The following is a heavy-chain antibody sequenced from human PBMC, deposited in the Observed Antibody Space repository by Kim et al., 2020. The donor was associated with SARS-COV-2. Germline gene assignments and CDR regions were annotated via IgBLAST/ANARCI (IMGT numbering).Heavy chain of an antibody. J-gene: IGHJ5*02. Sequence: GGSLRLSCEASGFTFSSYWMNWVRQDPGKGLVWVSRIKSDGSDTHYADSVKGRFTISRDNAKNTLHLQLNSLGVEDTAIYYCARGSFQQGFDPWGQGTLVTVSS. CDR2: IKSDGSDT. D-gene: IGHD6-13*01. V-gene: IGHV3-74*01. CDR1: GFTFSSYW. CDR3: ARGSFQQGFDP.